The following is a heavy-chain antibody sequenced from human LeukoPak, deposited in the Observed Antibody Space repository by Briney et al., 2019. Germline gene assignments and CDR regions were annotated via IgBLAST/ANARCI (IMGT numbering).Heavy chain of an antibody. Sequence: GGSLRLSCAASGFILSSYAMHWVRQARGKGLEWVSSISGSSSHIYYADSVKGRFTISRDNTKSSLYLQMNSLRAEDMAVYYCARGYCGGDCYGDWGQGTLVTVSS. J-gene: IGHJ1*01. D-gene: IGHD2-21*01. CDR2: ISGSSSHI. V-gene: IGHV3-21*01. CDR3: ARGYCGGDCYGD. CDR1: GFILSSYA.